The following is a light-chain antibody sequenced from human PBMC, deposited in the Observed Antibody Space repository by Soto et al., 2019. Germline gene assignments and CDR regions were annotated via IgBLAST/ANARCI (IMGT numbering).Light chain of an antibody. CDR1: QSVSSNY. CDR2: GSS. Sequence: EIVLTQSPGTLSLSPGERATFSCRASQSVSSNYLAWYQQKPGQAPRLLIYGSSNRATGIPDGFSGSGSGTDFTLTISRLEPEDFAVYYCQQYGSSSWTFGQGTKVDIK. V-gene: IGKV3-20*01. CDR3: QQYGSSSWT. J-gene: IGKJ1*01.